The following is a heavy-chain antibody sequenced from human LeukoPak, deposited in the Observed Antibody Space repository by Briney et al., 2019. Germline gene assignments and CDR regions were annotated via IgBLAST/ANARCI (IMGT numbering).Heavy chain of an antibody. V-gene: IGHV1-8*01. CDR3: ARLVGCGSTNCYSPDNWFDP. Sequence: ASVKVSCKASGYPFNSYDINWVRQATGHGLGWMGWINPNSGSSDSAQKFQGRVTMTADTSISTAYMELNNLRSEDTAVYYCARLVGCGSTNCYSPDNWFDPWGQGTLVTVSS. D-gene: IGHD2-2*01. CDR1: GYPFNSYD. CDR2: INPNSGSS. J-gene: IGHJ5*02.